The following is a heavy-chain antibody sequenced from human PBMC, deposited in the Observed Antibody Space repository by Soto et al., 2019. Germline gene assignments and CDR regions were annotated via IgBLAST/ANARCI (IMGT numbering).Heavy chain of an antibody. V-gene: IGHV3-30-3*01. J-gene: IGHJ6*02. CDR3: AKDRLTIFGEVHELYAMDV. Sequence: PGGSLRLSCTASGFNFGSFAMHWVRQAPGKGLEWLSVMSYDGNKKYYADSVKGRFTISRDNSKNTLFLQMNSLRPDDTALYYCAKDRLTIFGEVHELYAMDVWGQGTTVTVSS. CDR2: MSYDGNKK. CDR1: GFNFGSFA. D-gene: IGHD3-3*01.